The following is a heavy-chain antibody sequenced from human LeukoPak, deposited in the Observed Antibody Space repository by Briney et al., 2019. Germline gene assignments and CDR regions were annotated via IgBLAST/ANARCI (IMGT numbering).Heavy chain of an antibody. CDR3: AKGDMIVVVPFDY. J-gene: IGHJ4*02. Sequence: GGSLRLSCAASGFTFSSYAMHWVRQAPGKGLEWVAVISYDGSNKYYADSVKGRFTISRDNSKNTLYLQMNSLRAEDTAVYYCAKGDMIVVVPFDYWGQGTLVTVSS. CDR1: GFTFSSYA. D-gene: IGHD3-22*01. CDR2: ISYDGSNK. V-gene: IGHV3-30*04.